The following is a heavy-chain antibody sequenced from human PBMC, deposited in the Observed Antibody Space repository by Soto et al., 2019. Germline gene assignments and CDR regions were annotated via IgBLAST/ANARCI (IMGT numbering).Heavy chain of an antibody. Sequence: QVQLVQSGAEVKKPGASVKVSCKASGYSFTNYAFSWVRQAPGQGLEWMGWISAYNGNTNYPQKLQGRVTMTTDTPTSTAYMELRSLRSDDTAVYYCPRDLAAAGPFDCWGQGILVTVSS. J-gene: IGHJ4*02. CDR2: ISAYNGNT. CDR3: PRDLAAAGPFDC. CDR1: GYSFTNYA. V-gene: IGHV1-18*01. D-gene: IGHD6-13*01.